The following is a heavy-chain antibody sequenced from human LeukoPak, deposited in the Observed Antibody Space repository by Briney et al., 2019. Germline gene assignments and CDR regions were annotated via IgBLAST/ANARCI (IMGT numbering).Heavy chain of an antibody. V-gene: IGHV3-30*18. CDR2: ISYDGSNK. CDR1: GFTFSSYG. J-gene: IGHJ4*02. CDR3: AKDGGNYDILTGYADY. Sequence: GGSLRLSCAASGFTFSSYGMHWVRQAPGKGLEWVAVISYDGSNKYYADSVKGRFTISRDNSKNTLYLQMNSLRAEDTAVYYCAKDGGNYDILTGYADYWGQGTLVTVSS. D-gene: IGHD3-9*01.